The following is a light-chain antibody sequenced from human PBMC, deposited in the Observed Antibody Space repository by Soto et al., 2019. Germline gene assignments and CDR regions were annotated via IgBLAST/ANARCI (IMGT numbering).Light chain of an antibody. CDR3: QQYYRTPRT. J-gene: IGKJ1*01. Sequence: DIVMTQSPDSLAVSLGERATINCKSSQSVLYSSNNRNYLAWYQQKPGQPPKLFIYWASNRESGVPDRFSGSGSGTNFTLTISSLQAEDVDVYYCQQYYRTPRTFGQGTKVDIK. CDR1: QSVLYSSNNRNY. V-gene: IGKV4-1*01. CDR2: WAS.